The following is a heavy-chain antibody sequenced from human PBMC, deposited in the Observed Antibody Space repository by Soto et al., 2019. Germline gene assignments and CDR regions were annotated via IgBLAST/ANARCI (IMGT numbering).Heavy chain of an antibody. CDR3: ARETVVVPAAIPYYGMDV. Sequence: QEQLVQSGAEVKKPGASVKVSCKASGYTFTGYYMHWVRQAPGQGLEWMGWINPNSGGTNYAQKFQGWVTMTRDTSISTAYMELSRLRSDDTAVYYCARETVVVPAAIPYYGMDVWGQGTTVTVSS. CDR1: GYTFTGYY. J-gene: IGHJ6*02. V-gene: IGHV1-2*04. D-gene: IGHD2-2*01. CDR2: INPNSGGT.